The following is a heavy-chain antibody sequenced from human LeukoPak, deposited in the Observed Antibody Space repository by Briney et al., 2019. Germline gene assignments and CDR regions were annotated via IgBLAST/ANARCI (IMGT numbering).Heavy chain of an antibody. CDR1: GYTFTSHY. CDR2: INPSGGST. J-gene: IGHJ6*02. Sequence: ASGKVSCKASGYTFTSHYMHSVRQAPGQGIEWMGVINPSGGSTSYAQKIQGRVTMTRDTSTSTVSMELSSLRAEDTAVYYCARDKLATITGGFNYYSGMDVGGRGPTVTVPS. V-gene: IGHV1-46*01. D-gene: IGHD5-24*01. CDR3: ARDKLATITGGFNYYSGMDV.